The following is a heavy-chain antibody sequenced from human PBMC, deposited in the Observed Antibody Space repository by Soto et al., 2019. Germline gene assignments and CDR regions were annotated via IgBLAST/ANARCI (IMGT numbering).Heavy chain of an antibody. V-gene: IGHV4-61*01. D-gene: IGHD6-13*01. J-gene: IGHJ3*02. CDR2: IYYSGST. CDR1: GGSVSSGSYY. Sequence: QVQLQESGPGLVKPSETLSLTCTVSGGSVSSGSYYWSWIRQPPGKGLEWIGYIYYSGSTNYNPSLKSRVTISVDTSKNQFSLKLSSVTAADTAVYYCAREESASDGYSSSGIDAFDIWGQGTMVTVSS. CDR3: AREESASDGYSSSGIDAFDI.